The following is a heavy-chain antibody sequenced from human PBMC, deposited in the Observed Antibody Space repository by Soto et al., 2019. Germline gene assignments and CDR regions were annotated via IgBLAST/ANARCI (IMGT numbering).Heavy chain of an antibody. CDR1: GGSISSSNW. V-gene: IGHV4-4*02. D-gene: IGHD3-16*01. CDR3: ARGWYDYVWGSSHYYGMDV. Sequence: SETLSLTCAVSGGSISSSNWWSWVRQPPGKGLEWIGEIYHSGSTHYNPSLKSRVTISVDKSKNQFSLKLSSVTAADTAVYYCARGWYDYVWGSSHYYGMDVWGQGTTVTVS. J-gene: IGHJ6*02. CDR2: IYHSGST.